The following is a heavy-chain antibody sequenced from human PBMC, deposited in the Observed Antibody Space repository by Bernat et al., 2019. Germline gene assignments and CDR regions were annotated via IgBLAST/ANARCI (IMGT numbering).Heavy chain of an antibody. Sequence: QVQLVESGGGVVQPGRSLRLSCAASGFTFSSYGMHWVRQAPGKGLEWVAVISYDGSNKYYADSVKGRFTIYRDNSKNTLYLQMNSLRAEDTAVYYCANGVVATGGFDYWGQGTLVTVSS. CDR2: ISYDGSNK. D-gene: IGHD5-12*01. J-gene: IGHJ4*02. CDR1: GFTFSSYG. V-gene: IGHV3-30*18. CDR3: ANGVVATGGFDY.